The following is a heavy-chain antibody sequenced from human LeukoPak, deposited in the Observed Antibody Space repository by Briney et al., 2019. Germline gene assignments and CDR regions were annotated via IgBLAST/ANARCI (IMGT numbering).Heavy chain of an antibody. D-gene: IGHD1-26*01. J-gene: IGHJ4*02. CDR2: IYYTGSS. CDR1: GGSIRSSDDY. V-gene: IGHV4-39*07. Sequence: KPSETLSLTCSVSGGSIRSSDDYWGFVRQTPGKGLEWMGSIYYTGSSHYNPSLKSRVTISVDTSKNQFSLKLSSVTAADTAVYYCASSEWELRGMAIDYWGQGTLVTVST. CDR3: ASSEWELRGMAIDY.